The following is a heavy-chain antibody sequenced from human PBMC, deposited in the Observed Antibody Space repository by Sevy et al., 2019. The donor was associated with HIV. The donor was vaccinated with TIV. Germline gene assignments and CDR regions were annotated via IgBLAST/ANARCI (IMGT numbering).Heavy chain of an antibody. CDR2: INQDGSEK. Sequence: GGSLRLSCAASGFTFSNYWMSWVRQAPGKGLECVANINQDGSEKYYLDSVKGRFTISRDNSKNTLYLQMNSLRAEDTAVYYCAKFYGDYLHFDYWGQGTLVTVSS. CDR3: AKFYGDYLHFDY. V-gene: IGHV3-7*03. D-gene: IGHD4-17*01. CDR1: GFTFSNYW. J-gene: IGHJ4*02.